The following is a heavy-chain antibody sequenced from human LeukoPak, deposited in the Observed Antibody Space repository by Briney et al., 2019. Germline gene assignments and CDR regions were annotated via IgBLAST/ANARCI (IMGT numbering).Heavy chain of an antibody. V-gene: IGHV4-39*01. CDR1: GGSISSSSYY. CDR3: ARQRYHYGSGSYSVVDY. J-gene: IGHJ4*02. D-gene: IGHD3-10*01. Sequence: SETLSLTCTVSGGSISSSSYYWGWIRQPPGKGLEWIGNIYYSGSTYYNPSLKSRVTISVDMSKNQFSLKLSSVTAADTAVYYCARQRYHYGSGSYSVVDYWGQGILVTVSS. CDR2: IYYSGST.